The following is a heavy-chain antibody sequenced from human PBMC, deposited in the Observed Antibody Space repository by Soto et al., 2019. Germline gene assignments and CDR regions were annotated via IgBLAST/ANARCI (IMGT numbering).Heavy chain of an antibody. Sequence: QVQLVQSGAEVKKPGSSVKVSCKASGGTFSSYAISWVRQAPGQGLEWMGGIIPIFGTANYTRKFKGRVTITADESTSTANMELSSLRSEDTAVYYCARGGFTVVVVAAPFDYGGQGTLVTVSS. CDR1: GGTFSSYA. D-gene: IGHD2-15*01. CDR2: IIPIFGTA. J-gene: IGHJ4*02. V-gene: IGHV1-69*01. CDR3: ARGGFTVVVVAAPFDY.